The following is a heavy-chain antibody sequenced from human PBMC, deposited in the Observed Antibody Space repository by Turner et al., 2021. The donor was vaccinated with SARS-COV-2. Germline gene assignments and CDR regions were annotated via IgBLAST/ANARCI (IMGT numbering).Heavy chain of an antibody. V-gene: IGHV1-2*02. CDR2: INPNSGCT. CDR3: AVQERATGSDAVDI. J-gene: IGHJ3*02. D-gene: IGHD3-10*01. Sequence: QVQLVESGAEVKKPGASVKVSCHASGYTFTGYYMHWVRQAPGQGLEWMGWINPNSGCTNDAQKFQGRVTKTRFTSISTDYMKLSRLRSDGTAVYYCAVQERATGSDAVDIWGQGTMVTVSS. CDR1: GYTFTGYY.